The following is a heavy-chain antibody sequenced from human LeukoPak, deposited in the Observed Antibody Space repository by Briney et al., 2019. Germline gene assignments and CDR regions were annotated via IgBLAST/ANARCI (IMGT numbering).Heavy chain of an antibody. CDR2: MSTSGTT. Sequence: SETLSLTCTVSGGSISSGNYYWSWIRQPAGKGLEWIGRMSTSGTTNYNPSLKSRVTISVDTSNNQFSLKLSSVTAADTAEYYCSRDRPTTYYYYHMDVWGKGTTVTVSS. CDR1: GGSISSGNYY. J-gene: IGHJ6*03. D-gene: IGHD5-12*01. CDR3: SRDRPTTYYYYHMDV. V-gene: IGHV4-61*02.